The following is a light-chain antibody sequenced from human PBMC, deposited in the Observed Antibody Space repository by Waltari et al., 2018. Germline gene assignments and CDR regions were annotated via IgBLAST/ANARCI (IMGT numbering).Light chain of an antibody. Sequence: DIVMTQSPDSLAVSLGERATINCKSSQTVFYSSNNKDYLAWYQQKSVQSPKLLIYWASTRESGVPDRFSGSGSGTDFTLTISSLQAEDVAVYYCLQYFGAPWTFGQGTKVEIK. CDR1: QTVFYSSNNKDY. CDR3: LQYFGAPWT. V-gene: IGKV4-1*01. CDR2: WAS. J-gene: IGKJ1*01.